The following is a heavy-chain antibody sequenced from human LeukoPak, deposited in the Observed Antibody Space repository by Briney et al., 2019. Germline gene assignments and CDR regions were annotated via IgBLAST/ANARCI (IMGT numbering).Heavy chain of an antibody. Sequence: ASVKVSCKASGYPFIGNYIHWVRQAPGLGLEWMGWINPNSGGTQYSQKFQGRVTMTRDTSISTAYMELSRLRSDDTAVYYCARALGSSSGYYYYMDVWGKGTTVTVSS. V-gene: IGHV1-2*02. J-gene: IGHJ6*03. CDR2: INPNSGGT. CDR3: ARALGSSSGYYYYMDV. CDR1: GYPFIGNY. D-gene: IGHD6-6*01.